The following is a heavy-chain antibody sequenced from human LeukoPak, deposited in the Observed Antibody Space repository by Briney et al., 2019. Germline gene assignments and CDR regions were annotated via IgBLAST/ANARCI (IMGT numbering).Heavy chain of an antibody. CDR3: ARDYRTQYYYYGMDV. Sequence: DPSETLSLTCTVSGGSISNYYWNWIRQPPGKGLEWIGDISYSGSTSYNPSLKSRVTILVDTSKNQLSLKLSSLTGADTAVYYCARDYRTQYYYYGMDVWGQGITVTVSS. D-gene: IGHD4-11*01. J-gene: IGHJ6*02. CDR1: GGSISNYY. CDR2: ISYSGST. V-gene: IGHV4-59*01.